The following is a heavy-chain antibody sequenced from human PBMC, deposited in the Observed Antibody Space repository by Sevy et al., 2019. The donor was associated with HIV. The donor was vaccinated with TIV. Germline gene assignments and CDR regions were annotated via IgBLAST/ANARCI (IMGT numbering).Heavy chain of an antibody. CDR1: GFTFKYYW. Sequence: GGSLRLSCAASGFTFKYYWMSWVRQAPGKGLEWVANIKQDGSEKYYLDSVKGRFTISRDNAKNSLYLQMNSLGAVDAAVYYCARDSEMATTDALDVWGQGTTVTVSS. J-gene: IGHJ3*01. D-gene: IGHD5-12*01. CDR3: ARDSEMATTDALDV. CDR2: IKQDGSEK. V-gene: IGHV3-7*03.